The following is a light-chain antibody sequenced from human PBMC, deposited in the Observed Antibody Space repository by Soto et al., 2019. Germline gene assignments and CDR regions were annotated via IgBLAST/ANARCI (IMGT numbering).Light chain of an antibody. Sequence: QSVLTQPPSASGTPGQRVTISCSGSSSNIGTNTANWYQQLPGTAPKLLIYSHNQRPSGVPDRFSGSKSGTSASLAISGLQSEDEADYYCAAWDDSLNGRVFGGGTKLTVL. CDR2: SHN. J-gene: IGLJ2*01. CDR1: SSNIGTNT. V-gene: IGLV1-44*01. CDR3: AAWDDSLNGRV.